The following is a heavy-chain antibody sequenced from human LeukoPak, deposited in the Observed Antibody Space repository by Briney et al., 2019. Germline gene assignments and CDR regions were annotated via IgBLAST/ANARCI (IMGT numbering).Heavy chain of an antibody. CDR2: ISYDRSNK. CDR1: GFSFSSYG. CDR3: AKAYYYVSGSYYLGDY. J-gene: IGHJ4*02. D-gene: IGHD3-10*01. V-gene: IGHV3-30*18. Sequence: SGGSLRLSCAASGFSFSSYGMHWVRQAPGKGLEWVAVISYDRSNKYYADSVKGRFTISRDNSKSTLYLQMNTLRAEDTAVYYCAKAYYYVSGSYYLGDYWGQGSLVTVSS.